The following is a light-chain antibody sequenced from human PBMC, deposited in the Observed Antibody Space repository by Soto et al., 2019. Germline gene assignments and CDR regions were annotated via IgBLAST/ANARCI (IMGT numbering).Light chain of an antibody. J-gene: IGLJ1*01. CDR2: DVS. CDR3: SSYTSSTTLL. Sequence: QSALTQPASVSGSPGQSITISCTGTSSDVGGYNYVSWYQQHPGKAPKLMIYDVSNRPSGVSNRFYGSKSGNTASLTISGLQAEDEADYYCSSYTSSTTLLFGTGTKVTVL. CDR1: SSDVGGYNY. V-gene: IGLV2-14*01.